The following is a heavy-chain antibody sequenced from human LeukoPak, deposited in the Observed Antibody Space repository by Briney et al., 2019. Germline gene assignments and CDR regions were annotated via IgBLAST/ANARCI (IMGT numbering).Heavy chain of an antibody. CDR1: GFTFSSYA. Sequence: GGSLRLSCAASGFTFSSYAMHWVRQAPGKGLEWVAVISYDGSNKYNADSVKGRFTISRDNSKNTLYLQMNSLRAEDTAVYYCASTFWGRGYWGQGTLVTVSS. D-gene: IGHD7-27*01. CDR2: ISYDGSNK. CDR3: ASTFWGRGY. J-gene: IGHJ4*02. V-gene: IGHV3-30-3*01.